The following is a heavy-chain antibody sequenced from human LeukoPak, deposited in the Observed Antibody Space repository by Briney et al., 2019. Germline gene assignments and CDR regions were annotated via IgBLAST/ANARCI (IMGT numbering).Heavy chain of an antibody. CDR2: FDPEDGET. V-gene: IGHV1-24*01. Sequence: ASVKVSCKVSGYTLTELSMHWVRQAPGKGLEWMGGFDPEDGETIYAQKFQGRVTMTEDTSTDTAYMELRSLRSDDTAVYYCAREGSSISQYNWFDPWGQGTLVTVSS. J-gene: IGHJ5*02. CDR3: AREGSSISQYNWFDP. CDR1: GYTLTELS. D-gene: IGHD2-2*01.